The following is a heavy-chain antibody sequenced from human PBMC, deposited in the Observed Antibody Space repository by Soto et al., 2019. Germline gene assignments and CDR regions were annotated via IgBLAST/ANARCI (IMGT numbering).Heavy chain of an antibody. J-gene: IGHJ4*02. V-gene: IGHV3-23*01. Sequence: EVQLLDSGGGLVQPGGSLRLSCAASGFTFNNYAMTWVRQAPGKGLEWVSAISGGGDTTSYADSVTSRFTVSRDGSKHTLYLQMSSLRAEDTALYCCAKGRGGSGSLTPRVDFWGQGTLVTVAS. CDR3: AKGRGGSGSLTPRVDF. CDR1: GFTFNNYA. CDR2: ISGGGDTT. D-gene: IGHD3-10*01.